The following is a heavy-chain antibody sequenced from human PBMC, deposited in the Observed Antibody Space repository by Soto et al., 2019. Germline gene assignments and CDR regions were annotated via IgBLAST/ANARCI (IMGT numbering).Heavy chain of an antibody. CDR3: AKDRRGGLFSKVGYFDY. Sequence: EVQLLESGGGLVQPGGSLRLSCAASGFTFSSYAMSWVRQAPGKGLEWVSASSGSGGSTYYADSVKGRFTISRDNSKNTLYLQMNSLRAEDTAVYYCAKDRRGGLFSKVGYFDYWGQGTLVTVSS. CDR2: SSGSGGST. J-gene: IGHJ4*02. CDR1: GFTFSSYA. V-gene: IGHV3-23*01. D-gene: IGHD2-21*01.